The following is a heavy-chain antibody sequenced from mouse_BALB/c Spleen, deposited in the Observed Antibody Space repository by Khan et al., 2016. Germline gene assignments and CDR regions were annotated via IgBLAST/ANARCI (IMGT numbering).Heavy chain of an antibody. CDR1: GYTFTSYD. J-gene: IGHJ2*01. CDR3: AREFDY. V-gene: IGHV1-85*01. Sequence: QVQLQQSGAELVKPGASVKLSCKASGYTFTSYDINWVRQRPEQGLEWIGWLFPGDGSTKYNAKFKGKATLTIDKSSSTAYMQLSRLTSENSAVYFCAREFDYWDQGTTLTVSS. CDR2: LFPGDGST.